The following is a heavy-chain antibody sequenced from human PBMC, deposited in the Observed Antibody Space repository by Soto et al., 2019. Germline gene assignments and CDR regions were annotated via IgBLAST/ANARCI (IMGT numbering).Heavy chain of an antibody. J-gene: IGHJ6*02. Sequence: GSLRLSCAASGFTFSSYWMSWVRQAPGKGLEWVALISYDGSDKNYGDSVKGRFTISRDNSKNTLYLQMDSLRAEDTAMYYCATGRKWEHSYGMDVWGQGTTVTVSS. CDR3: ATGRKWEHSYGMDV. D-gene: IGHD1-26*01. CDR2: ISYDGSDK. V-gene: IGHV3-30-3*01. CDR1: GFTFSSYW.